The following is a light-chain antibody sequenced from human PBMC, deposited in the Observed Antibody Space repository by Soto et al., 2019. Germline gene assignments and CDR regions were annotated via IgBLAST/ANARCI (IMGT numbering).Light chain of an antibody. J-gene: IGLJ2*01. CDR2: EVN. CDR3: SSYAGRNNFVV. CDR1: SSDVGGYDY. Sequence: QSVLTQPPSASGSPGQSVTISCTGTSSDVGGYDYVSWYQQHPGKAPKLMIYEVNKRPSGVPDRFSGSKSGNTASLTVSGLQAEDEADYYCSSYAGRNNFVVFGGGTKLTVL. V-gene: IGLV2-8*01.